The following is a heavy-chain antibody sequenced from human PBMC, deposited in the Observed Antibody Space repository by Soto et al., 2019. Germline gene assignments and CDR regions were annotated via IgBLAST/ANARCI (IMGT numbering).Heavy chain of an antibody. CDR3: ARVPDR. J-gene: IGHJ5*02. V-gene: IGHV4-30-2*01. Sequence: TSELLSHTCAVSGGSISSGGYSWSWIRQPPGKGLEWIGYIYHSGSTYYNPSLKSRVTISVDRSKNQFSLKLSSVTAADTAVYYCARVPDRWGQGTLVTVSS. CDR1: GGSISSGGYS. D-gene: IGHD2-2*01. CDR2: IYHSGST.